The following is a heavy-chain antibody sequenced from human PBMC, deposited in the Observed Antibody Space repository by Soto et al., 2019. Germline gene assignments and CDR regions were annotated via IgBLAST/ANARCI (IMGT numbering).Heavy chain of an antibody. Sequence: PGGSLRLSCAASGFTFDDYAMHWVRQSPGKGLEWVSGISWNSGSIGYADSVKGRFTISRDNAKNSLYLQMNSLRAEDTALYYCAKDHGPMDSSGSYNWFEPWGQGTLVTVSS. CDR1: GFTFDDYA. J-gene: IGHJ5*02. CDR3: AKDHGPMDSSGSYNWFEP. D-gene: IGHD3-22*01. V-gene: IGHV3-9*01. CDR2: ISWNSGSI.